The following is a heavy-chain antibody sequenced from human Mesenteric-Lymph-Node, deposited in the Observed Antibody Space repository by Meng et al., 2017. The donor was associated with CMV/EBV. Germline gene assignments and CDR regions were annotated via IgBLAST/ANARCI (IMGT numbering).Heavy chain of an antibody. V-gene: IGHV4-61*01. CDR3: ARGGMVRGVIIL. CDR2: IYGSGST. D-gene: IGHD3-10*01. J-gene: IGHJ4*02. Sequence: CTVSGGSVSSGSYYWSWIRQPPGKGLEWIGYIYGSGSTNYNPSLKSRVTISVDTSKNQFSLKLSSVTAADTAVYYCARGGMVRGVIILWGQGTLVTVSS. CDR1: GGSVSSGSYY.